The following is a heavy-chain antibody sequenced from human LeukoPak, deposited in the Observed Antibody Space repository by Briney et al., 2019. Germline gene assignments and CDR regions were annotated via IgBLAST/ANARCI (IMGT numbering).Heavy chain of an antibody. D-gene: IGHD5-24*01. CDR3: ARGARAGYNLEPFDY. CDR2: IYYSGST. V-gene: IGHV4-59*08. J-gene: IGHJ4*02. CDR1: GGSMSSYY. Sequence: SETLSLTCTVSGGSMSSYYWSWIRQPPGKGLEWIGYIYYSGSTKYNPSLKSRVTISVDTSKNQFSLKLGSVTAADTAVYYCARGARAGYNLEPFDYWGQGTLVTVSS.